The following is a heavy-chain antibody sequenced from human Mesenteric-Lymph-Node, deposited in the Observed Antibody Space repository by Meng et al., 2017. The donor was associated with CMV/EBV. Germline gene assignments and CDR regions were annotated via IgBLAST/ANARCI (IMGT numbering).Heavy chain of an antibody. D-gene: IGHD2/OR15-2a*01. CDR1: GVTFSSYA. J-gene: IGHJ2*01. CDR2: VSGSGDAT. Sequence: GESLKISCEVAGVTFSSYAMTWVRRAPGKGLEWVSTVSGSGDATYHADSVKGRFTISRDNAKNSLYLEMRSLRAEDTAIYYCARAHSKSSIWYFDLWGRGTLVTVSS. CDR3: ARAHSKSSIWYFDL. V-gene: IGHV3-23*01.